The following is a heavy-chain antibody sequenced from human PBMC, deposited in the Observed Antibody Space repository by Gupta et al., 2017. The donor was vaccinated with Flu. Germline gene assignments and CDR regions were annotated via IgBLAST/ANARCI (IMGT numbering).Heavy chain of an antibody. CDR3: ARVAYGGYASIRLFVS. CDR1: GFTFDDYV. V-gene: IGHV3-20*01. Sequence: GFTFDDYVMTWVRQVPGKGLEWVSGINWNGGSTSYGDSVKGRFTISRDNAKNSLYLQMNNLRAEDTAFYHCARVAYGGYASIRLFVSWGQGT. CDR2: INWNGGST. J-gene: IGHJ4*02. D-gene: IGHD5-12*01.